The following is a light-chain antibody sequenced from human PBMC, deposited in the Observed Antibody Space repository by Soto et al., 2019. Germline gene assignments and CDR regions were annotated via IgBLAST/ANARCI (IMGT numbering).Light chain of an antibody. J-gene: IGKJ4*01. V-gene: IGKV1-8*01. CDR1: QGISSY. CDR3: QQYYSYPALT. CDR2: AAS. Sequence: AIRMTQSPSSLSASTGDRVTITCRASQGISSYLAWYQQKPGKAPKLLIYAASTLQSGVPSRFIGSGSGTDFTLTISCLQSEDFATYYCQQYYSYPALTFGGGTKVEIK.